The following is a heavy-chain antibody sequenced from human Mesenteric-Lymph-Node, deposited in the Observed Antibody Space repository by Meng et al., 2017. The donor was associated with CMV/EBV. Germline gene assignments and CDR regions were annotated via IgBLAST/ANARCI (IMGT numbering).Heavy chain of an antibody. CDR1: GRSISGYY. Sequence: TWRVWGRSISGYYWSWIRQPPGGGVEWSREINHSESTNCTPSLKSRITISVDTSKNQFSLKLSSVTAADTAVYYCASSGGYSYGPDYWGQGTLVTVSS. D-gene: IGHD5-18*01. CDR3: ASSGGYSYGPDY. J-gene: IGHJ4*02. V-gene: IGHV4-34*01. CDR2: INHSEST.